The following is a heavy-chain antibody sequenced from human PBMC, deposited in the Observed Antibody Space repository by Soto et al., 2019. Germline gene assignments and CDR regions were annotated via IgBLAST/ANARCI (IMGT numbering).Heavy chain of an antibody. Sequence: GGSLRLSCAASGFTFSLYSMIWVRQAPGKGLEWVSSISDSGTKTFYGDSVKGRFAISRDTSKNTVYMQMNNLRAEDTALYYCAKDGIRKDDYWGQGTVVTVSS. CDR1: GFTFSLYS. J-gene: IGHJ4*02. CDR2: ISDSGTKT. V-gene: IGHV3-23*01. CDR3: AKDGIRKDDY.